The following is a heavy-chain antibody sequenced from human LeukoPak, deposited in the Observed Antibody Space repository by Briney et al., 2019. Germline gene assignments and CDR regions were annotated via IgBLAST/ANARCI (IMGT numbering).Heavy chain of an antibody. Sequence: PGGSLRLSCAASGFTFSSYSMNWVRQAPGKGLEWVSYISSSSSTIYYADSVKGRFTISRDNAKNSLYLQMNSLRAEDTAVYYCARKVASPAYYFDYWGQGTLVTVSS. CDR3: ARKVASPAYYFDY. CDR2: ISSSSSTI. V-gene: IGHV3-48*04. CDR1: GFTFSSYS. J-gene: IGHJ4*02. D-gene: IGHD2-15*01.